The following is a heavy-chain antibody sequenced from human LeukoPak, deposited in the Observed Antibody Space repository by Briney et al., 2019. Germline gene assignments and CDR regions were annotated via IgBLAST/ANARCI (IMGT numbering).Heavy chain of an antibody. CDR1: GGSISSYY. CDR2: IYTSGST. V-gene: IGHV4-4*07. J-gene: IGHJ3*02. CDR3: ARDQTEYGSGSYNVHAFDI. Sequence: SETLSLTCTVSGGSISSYYWSWIRQPAGKGLEWIGRIYTSGSTNYNPSLKSRVTMSVDTSKNQSSLRLSSVTAADTAVYYCARDQTEYGSGSYNVHAFDIWGQGTMVTVSS. D-gene: IGHD3-10*01.